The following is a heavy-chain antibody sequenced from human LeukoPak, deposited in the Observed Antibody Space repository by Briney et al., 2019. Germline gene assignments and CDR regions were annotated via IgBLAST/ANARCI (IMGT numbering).Heavy chain of an antibody. CDR2: MYPANSDT. Sequence: GESLKISCKGSGYSFTSYWIGWVRQMAGKGLEWMGIMYPANSDTRYKPSFQGQVTMSADRSTSTAYLQWSSLKASDTAIYYCATTRGGNYHWDYWGQGTLVTVSS. CDR1: GYSFTSYW. CDR3: ATTRGGNYHWDY. D-gene: IGHD3-16*01. V-gene: IGHV5-51*01. J-gene: IGHJ4*02.